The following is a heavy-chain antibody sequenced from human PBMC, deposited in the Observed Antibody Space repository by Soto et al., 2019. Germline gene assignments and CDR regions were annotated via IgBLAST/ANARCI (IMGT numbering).Heavy chain of an antibody. D-gene: IGHD6-13*01. J-gene: IGHJ6*02. CDR3: AKASIAAAGYPDYYYGMDV. CDR1: GFTFSSYA. V-gene: IGHV3-23*01. Sequence: GGALRLSCAASGFTFSSYAMSWVRQAPGKGLWWVSAISGSGGSTYYADSVKGRFTISRDNSKNTLYLQMNSLRAEDTAVYYCAKASIAAAGYPDYYYGMDVWGQGTTVTVYS. CDR2: ISGSGGST.